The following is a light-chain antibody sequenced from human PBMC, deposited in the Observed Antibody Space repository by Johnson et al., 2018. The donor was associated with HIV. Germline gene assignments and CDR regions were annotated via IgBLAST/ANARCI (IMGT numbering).Light chain of an antibody. CDR1: SSYIGNNY. J-gene: IGLJ1*01. Sequence: QSVLTQPPSVSAAPGQKVSISCSGSSSYIGNNYVSSYQQLPGTAPKFLIFDNYKRPSGTPDRFSGSKSGTSATLGITGLQTGDEADYYCGTWDSSLSAEAVFGSGTKVTVL. V-gene: IGLV1-51*01. CDR2: DNY. CDR3: GTWDSSLSAEAV.